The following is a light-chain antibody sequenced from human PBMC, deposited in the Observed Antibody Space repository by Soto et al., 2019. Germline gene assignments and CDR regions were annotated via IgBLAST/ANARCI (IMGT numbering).Light chain of an antibody. J-gene: IGLJ3*02. CDR1: SSDVGGYDH. Sequence: QSALTQPPSASGSPGQSVTIPCTGTSSDVGGYDHVSWYQHYPGKAPKLMIYEVSNRPLGVSNRFSGSKSGNTASLTISGLQPEDEADYYCSSYSSSSMLVFGGGTKLTVL. CDR2: EVS. CDR3: SSYSSSSMLV. V-gene: IGLV2-14*01.